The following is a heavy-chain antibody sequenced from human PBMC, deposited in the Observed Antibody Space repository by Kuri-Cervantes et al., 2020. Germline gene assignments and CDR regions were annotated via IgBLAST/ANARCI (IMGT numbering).Heavy chain of an antibody. CDR3: AWRSMVRGVDY. CDR1: GGSFSGYY. Sequence: SQTLSLTCAVYGGSFSGYYWSWIRQPPGKGLEWIGEINHSGSTNYNPSLKSRVTISVDTSKNQFSLKLSSVTAADTAVYYCAWRSMVRGVDYWGQGTLVTVSS. D-gene: IGHD3-10*01. V-gene: IGHV4-34*01. J-gene: IGHJ4*02. CDR2: INHSGST.